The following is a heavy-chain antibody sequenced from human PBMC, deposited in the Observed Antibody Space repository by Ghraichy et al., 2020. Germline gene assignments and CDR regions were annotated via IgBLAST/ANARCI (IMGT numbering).Heavy chain of an antibody. D-gene: IGHD3-10*01. CDR2: IKHSGST. CDR1: GGSFSGYS. J-gene: IGHJ4*02. Sequence: SETLSLTCAVYGGSFSGYSWNWVRQPPGKGLEWIGEIKHSGSTNYNPSLKSRVTISVYTSKNQFSLKLSSVTAADTAVYYCARGLPLSMVRSMEDDYWGQRTRVTVSS. CDR3: ARGLPLSMVRSMEDDY. V-gene: IGHV4-34*01.